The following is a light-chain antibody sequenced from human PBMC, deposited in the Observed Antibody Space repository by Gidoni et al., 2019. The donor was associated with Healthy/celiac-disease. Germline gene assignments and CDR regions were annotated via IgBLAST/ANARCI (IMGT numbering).Light chain of an antibody. CDR2: GNS. Sequence: TISCTGSSSNIGAGYDVHWYQQLPGTAPKLLIYGNSNRPSGVPDRFSGSKSGTSASLAITGLQAEDEADYYCQSYDSSLSGSFFGTGTKVTVL. CDR3: QSYDSSLSGSF. CDR1: SSNIGAGYD. V-gene: IGLV1-40*01. J-gene: IGLJ1*01.